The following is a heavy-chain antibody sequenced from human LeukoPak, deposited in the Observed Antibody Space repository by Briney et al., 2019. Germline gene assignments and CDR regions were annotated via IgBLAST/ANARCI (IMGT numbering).Heavy chain of an antibody. CDR2: INHSGST. CDR3: ARGKGSGWTFDY. CDR1: GGSFSGYY. Sequence: SETLSLTCAVYGGSFSGYYWTWIGQPPGKGLEWIGEINHSGSTNYNPSLKSRVTISVDTSKNQFSLKLSSVTAADTAVYYCARGKGSGWTFDYWGQGTLVTVSS. V-gene: IGHV4-34*01. D-gene: IGHD6-19*01. J-gene: IGHJ4*02.